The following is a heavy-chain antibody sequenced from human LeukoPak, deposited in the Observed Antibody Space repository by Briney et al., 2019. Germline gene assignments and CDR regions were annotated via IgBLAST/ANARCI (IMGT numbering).Heavy chain of an antibody. CDR2: IWYDGSEK. Sequence: GGPLRLSCGASGFAFSSHGMHWVRQAPGKGLEWLTIIWYDGSEKYYADSVKGRFTVSRDNSKNTVYLQMNSLRAEDTAVYYCGKDLGSSARYLDRVDYWGQGTLVTVSS. CDR1: GFAFSSHG. CDR3: GKDLGSSARYLDRVDY. J-gene: IGHJ4*02. V-gene: IGHV3-33*06. D-gene: IGHD2-2*01.